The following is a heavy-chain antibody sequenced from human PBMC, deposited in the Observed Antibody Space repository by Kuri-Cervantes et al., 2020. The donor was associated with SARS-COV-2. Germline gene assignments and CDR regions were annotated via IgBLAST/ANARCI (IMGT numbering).Heavy chain of an antibody. Sequence: SQTLSLTCAVYGGSFSGYYWSWIRQPPGKGLEWIGEINHSGSTNYNPSLKSRVTISVDTSKNQFSLKLSSVTAADTAVYYCARGPNYYYMDVWGKGTTVTDSS. V-gene: IGHV4-34*01. CDR1: GGSFSGYY. CDR3: ARGPNYYYMDV. CDR2: INHSGST. J-gene: IGHJ6*03.